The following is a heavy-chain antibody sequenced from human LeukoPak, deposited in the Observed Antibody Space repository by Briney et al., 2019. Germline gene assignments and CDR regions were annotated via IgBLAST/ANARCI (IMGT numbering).Heavy chain of an antibody. D-gene: IGHD3-3*01. CDR1: GFSFSYYS. J-gene: IGHJ4*02. CDR3: ARDFLEWLPYS. Sequence: GGSLRLSCAASGFSFSYYSMHWVRQAPGKGLEWVSSITSGSNYMYYADSVKGRFTISRDNAKNPLYLQMNSLRAEDTAVYYCARDFLEWLPYSWGQGTLVTVSS. CDR2: ITSGSNYM. V-gene: IGHV3-21*01.